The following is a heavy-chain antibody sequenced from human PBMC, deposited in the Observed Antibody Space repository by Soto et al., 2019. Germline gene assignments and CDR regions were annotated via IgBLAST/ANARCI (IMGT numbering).Heavy chain of an antibody. J-gene: IGHJ4*02. CDR3: AKDRWRDIVVVVATPSDY. CDR2: ISYDGSNK. D-gene: IGHD2-15*01. V-gene: IGHV3-30*18. Sequence: GESLKISCAASGFTFSSYGMHWVRQAPGKGLEWVAVISYDGSNKYYADSVKGRFTISRDNSKNTLYLQMNSLRAEDTAVYYCAKDRWRDIVVVVATPSDYWGQGTLVTVSS. CDR1: GFTFSSYG.